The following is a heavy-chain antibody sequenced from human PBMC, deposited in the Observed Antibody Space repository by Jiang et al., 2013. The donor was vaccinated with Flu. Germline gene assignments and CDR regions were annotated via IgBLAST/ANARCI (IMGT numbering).Heavy chain of an antibody. V-gene: IGHV2-70*01. J-gene: IGHJ4*02. Sequence: KPTQTLTLTCTLSGFSLSTNGMFVSWIRQPPGKALEWLALIDWDHIYYNTSLKTRLTISKDTSKNQVVLTMTNMDPVDTATYYCARFVDDGDYFDYWGQGTLVTVSS. CDR3: ARFVDDGDYFDY. CDR2: IDWDHI. CDR1: GFSLSTNGMF. D-gene: IGHD4-17*01.